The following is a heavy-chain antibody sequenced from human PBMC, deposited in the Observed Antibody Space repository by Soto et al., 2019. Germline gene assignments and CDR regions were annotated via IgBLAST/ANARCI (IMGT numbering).Heavy chain of an antibody. D-gene: IGHD2-15*01. CDR1: GGTFSSYT. CDR2: IIPILGIA. J-gene: IGHJ5*02. Sequence: GASVKVCCKASGGTFSSYTISWVRQAPGQGLEWMGRIIPILGIANYAQKFQGRVMITADKSTSTAYMELSSLRSEDTAVYYCAREAVVAATWFDPWGQGTLVTVSS. CDR3: AREAVVAATWFDP. V-gene: IGHV1-69*04.